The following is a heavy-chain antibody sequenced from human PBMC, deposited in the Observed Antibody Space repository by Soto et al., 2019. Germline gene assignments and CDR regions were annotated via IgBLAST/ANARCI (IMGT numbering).Heavy chain of an antibody. J-gene: IGHJ5*01. CDR1: GGSISSGAYY. Sequence: SETLSLTCTVSGGSISSGAYYWSWIRQPPGKGLEWIGYIYYSGGTYYNPSLRSRVTISVDTSKNQFSLKLSSVTAADTAVYYCVRVIRVVAASHKWLDPWGQGTLGTVPS. CDR2: IYYSGGT. V-gene: IGHV4-30-4*01. D-gene: IGHD2-15*01. CDR3: VRVIRVVAASHKWLDP.